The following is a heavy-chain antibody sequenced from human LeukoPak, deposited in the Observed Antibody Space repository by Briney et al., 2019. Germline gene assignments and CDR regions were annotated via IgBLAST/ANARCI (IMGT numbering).Heavy chain of an antibody. CDR2: ISWNSGSI. J-gene: IGHJ4*02. CDR3: AKDTRRDGYNFGY. Sequence: GRSLRLSCAASGFTFDDYAMHWVRQAPGKGLEWVSGISWNSGSIGYADSVKGRFTISRDNAKNSLYLQMSSLRAEDTALYYCAKDTRRDGYNFGYWGQGTLVTVSS. D-gene: IGHD5-24*01. CDR1: GFTFDDYA. V-gene: IGHV3-9*01.